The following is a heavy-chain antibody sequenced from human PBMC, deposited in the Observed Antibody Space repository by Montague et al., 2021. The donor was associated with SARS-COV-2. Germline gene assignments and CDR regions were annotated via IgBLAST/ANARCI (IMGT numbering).Heavy chain of an antibody. CDR3: ARTTYFDLASIYYYAMDV. D-gene: IGHD3-9*01. J-gene: IGHJ6*02. CDR2: IYYSGST. V-gene: IGHV4-59*08. Sequence: ETLSLTCTVSGGSINNYYWSWIRQPPGRGLEWIGYIYYSGSTEYSPSLKSRATMSIDTSKNQFSLRLNSVTAADTAVYFCARTTYFDLASIYYYAMDVWGQGTTVTVSS. CDR1: GGSINNYY.